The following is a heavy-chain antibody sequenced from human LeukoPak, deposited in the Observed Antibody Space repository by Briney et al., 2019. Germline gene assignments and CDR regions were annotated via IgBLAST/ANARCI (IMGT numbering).Heavy chain of an antibody. CDR2: IYYSGST. CDR3: AVGPYYYDSSGYNNWFDP. CDR1: GGSISSYY. V-gene: IGHV4-59*01. Sequence: PSETLSLTCTVSGGSISSYYWSWIRQPPGKGLEWIGYIYYSGSTNYNPSLKSRVTISVDTSKNQFSLKLSSVTAADTAVYYCAVGPYYYDSSGYNNWFDPWGQGTLVTVSS. J-gene: IGHJ5*02. D-gene: IGHD3-22*01.